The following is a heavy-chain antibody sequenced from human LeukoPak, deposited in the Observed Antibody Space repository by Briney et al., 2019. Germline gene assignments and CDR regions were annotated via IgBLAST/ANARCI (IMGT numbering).Heavy chain of an antibody. CDR3: ARGTGGNALVIDY. CDR2: IIPIFGTA. D-gene: IGHD4-23*01. CDR1: GGTFSSYA. V-gene: IGHV1-69*05. Sequence: APVKVSCKASGGTFSSYAISWVRQAPGQGLEWMGRIIPIFGTANYAQKFQGRVTITTDESTSTAYMELSSLRSEDTAVYYCARGTGGNALVIDYWGQGTLVTVSS. J-gene: IGHJ4*02.